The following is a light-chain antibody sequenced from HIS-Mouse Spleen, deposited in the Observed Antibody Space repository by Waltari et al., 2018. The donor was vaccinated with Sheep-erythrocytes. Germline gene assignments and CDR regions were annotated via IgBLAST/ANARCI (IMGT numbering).Light chain of an antibody. Sequence: QSALTQPASVSASPGQSITISCTGTRIDVGSYNLFTWYQQHPGKAPKLMIYEGSKRPSGVSNRFSGSKSGNTASLTISGLQAEDEADYYCCSYAGSSTPWVFGGGTKLTVL. CDR2: EGS. V-gene: IGLV2-23*01. J-gene: IGLJ3*02. CDR3: CSYAGSSTPWV. CDR1: RIDVGSYNL.